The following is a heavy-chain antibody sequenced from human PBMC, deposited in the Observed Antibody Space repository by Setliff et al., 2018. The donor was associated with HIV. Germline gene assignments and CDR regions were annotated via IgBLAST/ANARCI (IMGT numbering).Heavy chain of an antibody. Sequence: GGSLRLSCEASGFSFSSYWMSWVRQAPGKGLEWVANIKQDGSEKHYMDSVKGRFTISRDNAKNSLYLEMNSLRAEDTAVYYCATGFATSHWGQGTLVTVSS. CDR2: IKQDGSEK. D-gene: IGHD1-26*01. CDR1: GFSFSSYW. V-gene: IGHV3-7*01. CDR3: ATGFATSH. J-gene: IGHJ4*02.